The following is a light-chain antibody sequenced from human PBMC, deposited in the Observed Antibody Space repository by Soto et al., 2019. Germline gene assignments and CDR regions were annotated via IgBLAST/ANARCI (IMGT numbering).Light chain of an antibody. J-gene: IGLJ1*01. CDR2: DVT. V-gene: IGLV2-8*01. CDR3: SSYTDRKNLV. CDR1: SXDIGGYNS. Sequence: QSVLTQSPSASGSPGQSVTISCTGTSXDIGGYNSVSWYQQHPGKAPKVMIYDVTKRPSGVPDRFSGSKSGNTASLTVSALQAEDEAAYYCSSYTDRKNLVFGTGTKSPS.